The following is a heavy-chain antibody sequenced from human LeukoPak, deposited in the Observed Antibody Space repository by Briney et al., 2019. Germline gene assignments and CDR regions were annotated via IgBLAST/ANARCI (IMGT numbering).Heavy chain of an antibody. CDR1: GGSISSSSYY. CDR3: ARQGDYGDNPFDY. D-gene: IGHD4-17*01. CDR2: MYYSGGT. Sequence: SETLSLTCTVSGGSISSSSYYWGWIRQPPGKGLEWIGSMYYSGGTYYNPSLKSRVTISGDTSKNQFSLKLSSVTAADTAVYYCARQGDYGDNPFDYWGQGTLVTVSS. J-gene: IGHJ4*02. V-gene: IGHV4-39*01.